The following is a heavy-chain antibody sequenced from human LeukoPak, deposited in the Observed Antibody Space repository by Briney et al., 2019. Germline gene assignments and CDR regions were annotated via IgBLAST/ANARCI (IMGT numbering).Heavy chain of an antibody. J-gene: IGHJ4*02. Sequence: ASVKVSCKASGYTFTSYDINWVRQATGQGLEWMGWMNPNSGNTGYAQKFQGRVTITRNTSISTAYMELSSLRSEDTAVYYCARGRVPAAIQDYWDQGTLVTVSS. CDR1: GYTFTSYD. CDR2: MNPNSGNT. D-gene: IGHD2-2*01. V-gene: IGHV1-8*03. CDR3: ARGRVPAAIQDY.